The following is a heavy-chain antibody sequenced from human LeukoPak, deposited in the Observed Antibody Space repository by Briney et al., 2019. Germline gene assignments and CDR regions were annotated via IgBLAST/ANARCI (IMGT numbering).Heavy chain of an antibody. J-gene: IGHJ5*02. D-gene: IGHD5-24*01. CDR1: GYTFTSYG. V-gene: IGHV1-18*01. Sequence: ASVKVSCKASGYTFTSYGISWVRQAPGQGLEWMGWISAYNGNTNYAQKLQGRVTMTTDTSTSTAYMELRSLRSDDTAVYYCARVSTIQPYNWFDPWGQGTLVTVSS. CDR2: ISAYNGNT. CDR3: ARVSTIQPYNWFDP.